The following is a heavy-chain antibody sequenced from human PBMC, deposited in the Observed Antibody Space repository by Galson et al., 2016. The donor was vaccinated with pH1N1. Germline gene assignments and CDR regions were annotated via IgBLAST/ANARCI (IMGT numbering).Heavy chain of an antibody. CDR2: INHDGSVK. CDR1: GFSPSSFW. D-gene: IGHD1-26*01. J-gene: IGHJ4*02. V-gene: IGHV3-7*01. Sequence: SLRLSCAASGFSPSSFWMTWVRQAPGKGLEWVANINHDGSVKYYVDSVKGRFTISRDNVKNSLYLQMNSLRVEDTGVYYCVRALGGATSHWGQGTMVTVSS. CDR3: VRALGGATSH.